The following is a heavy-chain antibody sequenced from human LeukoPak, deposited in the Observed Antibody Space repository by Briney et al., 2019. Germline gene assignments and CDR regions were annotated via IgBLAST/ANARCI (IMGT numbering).Heavy chain of an antibody. J-gene: IGHJ5*02. CDR1: GGTFSSYA. V-gene: IGHV1-69*04. CDR3: ASSWELLPLDSNWFDP. Sequence: SVKVSCKASGGTFSSYAISWVRQAPGQGLEWMGRINPILGIANYAQKFQGRVTITADKSTSTAYMELSSLRSEDTAVYYCASSWELLPLDSNWFDPWGQGTLVTVSS. CDR2: INPILGIA. D-gene: IGHD1-26*01.